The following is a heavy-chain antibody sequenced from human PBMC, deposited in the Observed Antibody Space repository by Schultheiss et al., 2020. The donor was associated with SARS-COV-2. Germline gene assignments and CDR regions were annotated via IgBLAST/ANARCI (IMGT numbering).Heavy chain of an antibody. J-gene: IGHJ4*02. V-gene: IGHV3-21*01. CDR1: GFTFSSYG. Sequence: GGSLRLSCAASGFTFSSYGMSWVRQAPGKGLVWVSSISSSSSYIYYADSVKGRFTISRDDAKNSLYLQMNSLRAEDTAVYYCARVYDILTGIEVWGQGTLITVSS. CDR3: ARVYDILTGIEV. D-gene: IGHD3-9*01. CDR2: ISSSSSYI.